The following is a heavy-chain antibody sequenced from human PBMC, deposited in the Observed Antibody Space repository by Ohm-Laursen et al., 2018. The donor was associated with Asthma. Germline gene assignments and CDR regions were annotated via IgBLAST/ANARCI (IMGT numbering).Heavy chain of an antibody. J-gene: IGHJ3*02. Sequence: SLRLSCAAPGITVSVNYMSWVRQAPGKGLEWVPVIYNGGSTYHADSVRGRFTISRDNSKNTLYLQMNSLRGEDTAVYYCVRAHSGSYSYAFDIRGQGTVVTVSS. CDR2: IYNGGST. D-gene: IGHD1-26*01. CDR1: GITVSVNY. CDR3: VRAHSGSYSYAFDI. V-gene: IGHV3-53*01.